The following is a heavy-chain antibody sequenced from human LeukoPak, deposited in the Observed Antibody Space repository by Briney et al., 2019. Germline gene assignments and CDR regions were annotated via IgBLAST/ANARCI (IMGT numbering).Heavy chain of an antibody. CDR2: IYYSGST. CDR1: GGSISSYY. CDR3: ARGTYCSSTSCYHDLDY. Sequence: SETLSLTCTVSGGSISSYYWSWIRQPPGKGLEWIGYIYYSGSTTYNPSLKSRVTISVDTSKNQFSLKLSSVTAADTAVYYCARGTYCSSTSCYHDLDYWGQGTLVTVSS. D-gene: IGHD2-2*01. V-gene: IGHV4-59*12. J-gene: IGHJ4*02.